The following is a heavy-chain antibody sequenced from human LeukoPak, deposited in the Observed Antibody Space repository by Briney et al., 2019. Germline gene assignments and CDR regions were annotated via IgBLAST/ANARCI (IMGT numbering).Heavy chain of an antibody. CDR2: IDYTGST. CDR1: GGSIRSYF. Sequence: SETLSLTCTVSGGSIRSYFWSWIRQSPGKELEWIGFIDYTGSTHYNPSLESRVTMSVDTSRNQFSLKLSSVTAADTAVYHCAGHAYSSTWYRYAVDVWGQGTTVTVSS. D-gene: IGHD6-13*01. V-gene: IGHV4-59*08. J-gene: IGHJ6*02. CDR3: AGHAYSSTWYRYAVDV.